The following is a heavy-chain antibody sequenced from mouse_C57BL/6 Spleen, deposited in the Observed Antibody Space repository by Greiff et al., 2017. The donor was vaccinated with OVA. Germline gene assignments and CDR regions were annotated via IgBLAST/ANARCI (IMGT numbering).Heavy chain of an antibody. CDR3: TKGGSSSLDY. CDR2: IDPETGGT. Sequence: QVQLQQSGAELVRPGASVTLSCKASGYTFTDYEMHWVKQTPVHGLEWIGAIDPETGGTAYNQKFKGKAILTADESSSTAYMELRSLTSEDSAVYYCTKGGSSSLDYWGQGTTLTVSS. V-gene: IGHV1-15*01. D-gene: IGHD1-1*01. CDR1: GYTFTDYE. J-gene: IGHJ2*01.